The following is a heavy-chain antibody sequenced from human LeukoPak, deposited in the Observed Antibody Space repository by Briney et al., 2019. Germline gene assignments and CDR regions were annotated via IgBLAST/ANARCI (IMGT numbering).Heavy chain of an antibody. Sequence: ASVKVSCKVSGYTLTELSMHWVRQAPGKGLEWMGGFDPEDGETIYAQKFQGKVTMTEDTSTDTAYMELSSLRSEDTAVYYCARGGYYDILTGHETVDAFDIWGQGTMVTVSP. J-gene: IGHJ3*02. CDR1: GYTLTELS. V-gene: IGHV1-24*01. CDR3: ARGGYYDILTGHETVDAFDI. CDR2: FDPEDGET. D-gene: IGHD3-9*01.